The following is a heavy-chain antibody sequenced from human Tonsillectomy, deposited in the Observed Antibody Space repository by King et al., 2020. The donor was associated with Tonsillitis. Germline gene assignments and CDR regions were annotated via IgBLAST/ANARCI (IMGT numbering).Heavy chain of an antibody. CDR3: ARDGFGAVAGYYYYGMDV. CDR1: GFTFSSYG. J-gene: IGHJ6*02. D-gene: IGHD6-19*01. Sequence: VQLVESGGGVVQPGRSLRLSCAASGFTFSSYGMHWVRQAPGKGLEWVAVIWYDGSNKYYADSVKGRFTISRDNSKNTLYLQMNSLRAEDTAVYYCARDGFGAVAGYYYYGMDVWGQGTTVTVSS. V-gene: IGHV3-33*01. CDR2: IWYDGSNK.